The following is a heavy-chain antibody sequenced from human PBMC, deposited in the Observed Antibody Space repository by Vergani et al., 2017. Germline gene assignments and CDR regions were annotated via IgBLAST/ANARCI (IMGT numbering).Heavy chain of an antibody. D-gene: IGHD5-24*01. V-gene: IGHV1-69*02. CDR1: GGTFSSYT. J-gene: IGHJ6*02. Sequence: QVQLVQSGAEVKKPGSSVKVSCKASGGTFSSYTISWVRQAPGQGLEWMGRIIPILGIANYAQKFQGRVTITADKSTSTAYMELSSLRSEDTAVYYCARGRDGYNQYYYYGMDVWGQGTTVTVSS. CDR3: ARGRDGYNQYYYYGMDV. CDR2: IIPILGIA.